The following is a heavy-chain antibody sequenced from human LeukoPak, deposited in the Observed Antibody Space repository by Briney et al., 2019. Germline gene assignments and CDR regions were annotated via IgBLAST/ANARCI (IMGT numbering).Heavy chain of an antibody. CDR2: IYYSGST. Sequence: SETLSLTCAVYGGSFSGYYWSWIRQPPGKGLEWIGSIYYSGSTYYNPSLRSRVTLSVDTSKNQFSLRLSSVTAADTAVYFCASQFCSGGSCYSGPRYWGQGTLVTVSS. J-gene: IGHJ4*02. CDR3: ASQFCSGGSCYSGPRY. CDR1: GGSFSGYY. D-gene: IGHD2-15*01. V-gene: IGHV4-34*01.